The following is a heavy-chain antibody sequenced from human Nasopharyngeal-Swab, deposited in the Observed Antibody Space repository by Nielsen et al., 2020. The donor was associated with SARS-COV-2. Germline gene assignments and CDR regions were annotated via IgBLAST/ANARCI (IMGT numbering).Heavy chain of an antibody. Sequence: GSSLTISCAATGFTFYDYDMHWARKAPGKGLEWVAVISGDSESTHYADSVKGRFTISSDNSKNSLYPQMNSLRTDDTALYYCAKVDFWSNYMDVWGEGTTVTVSS. CDR1: GFTFYDYD. V-gene: IGHV3-43*02. CDR2: ISGDSEST. CDR3: AKVDFWSNYMDV. J-gene: IGHJ6*03. D-gene: IGHD3-3*01.